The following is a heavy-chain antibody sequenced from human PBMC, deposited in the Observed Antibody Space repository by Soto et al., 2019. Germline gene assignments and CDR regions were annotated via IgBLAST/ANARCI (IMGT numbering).Heavy chain of an antibody. V-gene: IGHV4-59*02. Sequence: QVQLQESGPGLVKPSETLSLTCTVSGGSVSNSYWGWIRQPPGKGLEWVAYVYYSGSTNYNPSLGSRVTISVDKSKNQFSLKMTSVTGADTAVYYCARGRSHKWELLVQYFDYWGQGTLVTVSS. CDR3: ARGRSHKWELLVQYFDY. CDR2: VYYSGST. J-gene: IGHJ4*02. D-gene: IGHD1-26*01. CDR1: GGSVSNSY.